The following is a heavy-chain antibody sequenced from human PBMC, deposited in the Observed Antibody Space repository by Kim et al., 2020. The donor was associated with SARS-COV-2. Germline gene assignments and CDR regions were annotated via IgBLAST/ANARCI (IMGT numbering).Heavy chain of an antibody. D-gene: IGHD2-2*01. Sequence: GGSLRLSCSASGFTFSSYAMHWVRQAPGKGLEYVSAISSNGGSTYYADSVKGRFTISRDNSKNTLYLQMSSLRAEDTAVYYCVKDPLDCSSTSCFNGYFDYWGQGTLVTVSS. CDR2: ISSNGGST. J-gene: IGHJ4*02. V-gene: IGHV3-64D*06. CDR3: VKDPLDCSSTSCFNGYFDY. CDR1: GFTFSSYA.